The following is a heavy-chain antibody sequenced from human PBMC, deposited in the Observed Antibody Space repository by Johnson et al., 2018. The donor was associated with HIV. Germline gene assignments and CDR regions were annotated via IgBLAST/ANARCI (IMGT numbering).Heavy chain of an antibody. Sequence: QVHLVESGGGLIQPGGSLRLSCAASGFTISSNYMSWVRQAPGKGLEWVAVISYDGSNKYYADSVKGRFTISRDNSKNTLYLQMNSLRAEDTAVYYCARDRVLLWVGESPLDAFDIWGQGTMVTVSS. V-gene: IGHV3-30-3*01. D-gene: IGHD3-10*01. CDR1: GFTISSNY. CDR2: ISYDGSNK. J-gene: IGHJ3*02. CDR3: ARDRVLLWVGESPLDAFDI.